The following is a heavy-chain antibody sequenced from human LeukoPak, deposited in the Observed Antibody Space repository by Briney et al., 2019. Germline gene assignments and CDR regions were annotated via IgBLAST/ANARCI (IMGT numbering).Heavy chain of an antibody. CDR2: INSGGSST. D-gene: IGHD5-12*01. Sequence: PGGSLRLSCAASGFTFSSYWMHWVRQAPGKGLVWVSRINSGGSSTIYADSVKGRFTISRDNAKNTLYLQMNSLRAEDTAVYYCAKGLVATLAFDIWGQGTMVTVSS. CDR1: GFTFSSYW. V-gene: IGHV3-74*01. CDR3: AKGLVATLAFDI. J-gene: IGHJ3*02.